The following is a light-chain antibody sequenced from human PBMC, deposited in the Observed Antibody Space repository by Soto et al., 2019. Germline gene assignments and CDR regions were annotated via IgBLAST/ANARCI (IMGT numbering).Light chain of an antibody. J-gene: IGLJ1*01. V-gene: IGLV2-14*01. Sequence: QSVLTQPASVSGSPGQSITISCPGTSSDVGGYNYVSCYQQYPGKAPKLMIYEVTHRASGVSNRFSGSKSGTTASLTISGLHAEDEANYYCISYRSTSVYGVGTGTKSPS. CDR1: SSDVGGYNY. CDR3: ISYRSTSVYG. CDR2: EVT.